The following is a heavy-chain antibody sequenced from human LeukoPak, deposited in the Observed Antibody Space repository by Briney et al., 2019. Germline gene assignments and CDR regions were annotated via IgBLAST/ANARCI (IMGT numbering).Heavy chain of an antibody. CDR3: ARDAVLIEVPIRQGDY. CDR1: GCSISSSNW. V-gene: IGHV4-4*02. D-gene: IGHD5-24*01. J-gene: IGHJ4*02. Sequence: SETLSLTCAVSGCSISSSNWWSWVRQSPGKGLGWIGEIHHSGTTNYNPSLKSRVTISVDESRKLFYLELSSVTAPDTGVYYCARDAVLIEVPIRQGDYGGEGTLVTVS. CDR2: IHHSGTT.